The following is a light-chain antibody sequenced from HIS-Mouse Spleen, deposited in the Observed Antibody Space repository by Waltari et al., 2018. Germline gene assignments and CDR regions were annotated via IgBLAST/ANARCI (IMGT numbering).Light chain of an antibody. J-gene: IGLJ1*01. CDR1: NMGSKS. CDR3: QVWDSSSDHYV. V-gene: IGLV3-21*03. CDR2: DDS. Sequence: SYVLTQPPSVSVAPGKPARITCGGSNMGSKSVHWYQQKPGQAPVLVAYDDSGRPSGIPARFSGSNSGNTATLTISRVEAGDEADYYCQVWDSSSDHYVFGTGTKVTVL.